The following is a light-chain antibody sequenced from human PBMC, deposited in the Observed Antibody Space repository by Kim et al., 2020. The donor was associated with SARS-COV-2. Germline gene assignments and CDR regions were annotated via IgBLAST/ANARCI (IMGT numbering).Light chain of an antibody. J-gene: IGKJ1*01. V-gene: IGKV3-20*01. Sequence: SPGERATPSGRARQSVIIGLLAWYQVRPGQTPRLLIYAASSRDTGIPDRFSGSGSGTDFTLTISRLEPEDFAVYYCHQYEDSPRTFGQGTKVDIK. CDR3: HQYEDSPRT. CDR2: AAS. CDR1: QSVIIGL.